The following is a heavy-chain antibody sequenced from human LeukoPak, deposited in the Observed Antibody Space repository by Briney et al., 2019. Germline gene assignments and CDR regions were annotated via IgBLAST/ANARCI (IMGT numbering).Heavy chain of an antibody. CDR3: ARGTGYYYTHLG. CDR2: IIPILGIA. CDR1: GGTFSSYA. J-gene: IGHJ4*02. D-gene: IGHD3/OR15-3a*01. Sequence: ASVKVSCKASGGTFSSYAISWVRQAPGQGLEWMGRIIPILGIANYAQKFQGRVTITADKSTSTAYMELSSLRSEDTAVYYCARGTGYYYTHLGWGQGTLVTVSS. V-gene: IGHV1-69*04.